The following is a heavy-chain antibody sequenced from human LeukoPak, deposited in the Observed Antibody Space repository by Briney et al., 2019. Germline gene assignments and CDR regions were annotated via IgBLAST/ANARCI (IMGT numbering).Heavy chain of an antibody. D-gene: IGHD3-10*01. CDR3: TRDPAGYAYGCSFFDY. Sequence: SGGSLRLSCTASGFTFGDYAMSWFCQAPGKGLEWVGFIRSETYGGTTEYAASVKGRFSISRDDFKSIAYLQMNSLKTEDTAMYFCTRDPAGYAYGCSFFDYWGQGTLVTVSS. J-gene: IGHJ4*02. CDR1: GFTFGDYA. CDR2: IRSETYGGTT. V-gene: IGHV3-49*03.